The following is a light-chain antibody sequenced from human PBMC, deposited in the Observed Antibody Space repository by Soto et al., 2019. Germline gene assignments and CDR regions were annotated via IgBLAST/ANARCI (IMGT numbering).Light chain of an antibody. CDR1: QSVISGY. CDR3: QQYSSSYT. Sequence: EIVLTQSPGTLSLSPGERATLSCRASQSVISGYLAWYQQKPGQAPRLLIYAASSRATGIPDRFSGSGSGTDFTLTISRLEPEDFAVYYCQQYSSSYTFGQGTKLQIK. CDR2: AAS. J-gene: IGKJ2*01. V-gene: IGKV3-20*01.